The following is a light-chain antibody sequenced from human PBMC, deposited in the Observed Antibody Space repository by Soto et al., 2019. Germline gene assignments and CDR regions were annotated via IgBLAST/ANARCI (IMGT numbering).Light chain of an antibody. Sequence: EIVLTQSPATLSVSPGERATLSCRASQRISNKLAWYQQKPGQAPRLLIYDSNTRATGIPARFSGSGSGTDFTLTLSSLQSEDFVFYYCQQYTNWPPAYTFGQGTKLDFK. CDR3: QQYTNWPPAYT. CDR1: QRISNK. J-gene: IGKJ2*01. V-gene: IGKV3D-15*01. CDR2: DSN.